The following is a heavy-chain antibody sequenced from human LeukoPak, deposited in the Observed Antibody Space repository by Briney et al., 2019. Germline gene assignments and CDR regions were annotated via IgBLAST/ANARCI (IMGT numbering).Heavy chain of an antibody. D-gene: IGHD6-13*01. V-gene: IGHV4-4*02. CDR1: GGSISSSNW. CDR3: ASGSSSGTNQLDY. J-gene: IGHJ4*02. Sequence: SETLSLTCAVSGGSISSSNWWSWVRQPPGKGLEWIGEIYHSGSTNYNPSLKGRVTISVDKSKNQFSLKLSSVTAADTAVYYCASGSSSGTNQLDYWGQGTLVTVSS. CDR2: IYHSGST.